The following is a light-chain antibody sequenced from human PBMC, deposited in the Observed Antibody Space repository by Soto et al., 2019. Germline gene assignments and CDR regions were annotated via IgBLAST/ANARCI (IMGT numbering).Light chain of an antibody. Sequence: EIVLTQSPGTLSLSPGERATLSCRASQSVSSSYLAWYQQKPVQAPSLLIYGASSRATGISDRFSGSGSGTDFTLTISSLQPEDFAVYYCQQRSNWPPITFGQGTRLEIK. CDR1: QSVSSSY. J-gene: IGKJ5*01. V-gene: IGKV3D-20*02. CDR2: GAS. CDR3: QQRSNWPPIT.